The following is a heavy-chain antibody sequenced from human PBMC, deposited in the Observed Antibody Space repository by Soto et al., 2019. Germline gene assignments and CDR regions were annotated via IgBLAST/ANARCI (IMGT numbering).Heavy chain of an antibody. CDR2: ISAHNGNT. V-gene: IGHV1-18*01. D-gene: IGHD1-1*01. CDR1: GYGFTTYG. CDR3: ARGRYGDY. J-gene: IGHJ4*02. Sequence: QVHQVQSGAEVKKPGASVEVSCKGSGYGFTTYGITWVRQAPGQGLEWMAWISAHNGNTNYAQKLQGRVTVTRDTSTSTAYMEMRSLRSDDTAVYYCARGRYGDYWGQGALVTVSS.